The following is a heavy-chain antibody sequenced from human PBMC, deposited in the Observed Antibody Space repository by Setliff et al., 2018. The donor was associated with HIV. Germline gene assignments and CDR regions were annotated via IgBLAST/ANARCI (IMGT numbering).Heavy chain of an antibody. D-gene: IGHD1-1*01. J-gene: IGHJ5*02. V-gene: IGHV3-9*01. CDR1: GFTFDDYA. Sequence: LRLSCAASGFTFDDYAMHWVRQPPGKGLEWVSGISWNSGSVDYADSVKGRFTISRDNAKKSLYLQMNSLRVEDTAVYYCARTSTTTGTTLNWFDPWGQGTLVTVSS. CDR2: ISWNSGSV. CDR3: ARTSTTTGTTLNWFDP.